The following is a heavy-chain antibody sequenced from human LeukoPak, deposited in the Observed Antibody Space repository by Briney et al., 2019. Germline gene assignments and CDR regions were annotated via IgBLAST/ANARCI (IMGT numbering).Heavy chain of an antibody. D-gene: IGHD6-13*01. Sequence: GGSLRLSCAASGFTFDDYAMHWVRQAPGKGLEWVSGISWNSGSIGYADSVKGRFTISRDNAKNSLYLQMNSLRAEDTALYYCAKDRYSSSWYYFDYWGQGTLVTVSS. J-gene: IGHJ4*02. V-gene: IGHV3-9*01. CDR1: GFTFDDYA. CDR2: ISWNSGSI. CDR3: AKDRYSSSWYYFDY.